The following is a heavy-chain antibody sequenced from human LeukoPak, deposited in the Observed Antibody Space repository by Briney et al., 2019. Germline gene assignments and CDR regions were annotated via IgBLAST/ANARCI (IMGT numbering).Heavy chain of an antibody. CDR2: IYHTGSA. CDR3: ARDPRWLTPDCTSTSCYENYFDP. V-gene: IGHV4-38-2*02. CDR1: GYSISSGYQ. Sequence: SETLSLTCVVSGYSISSGYQWAWIRQSPGKGLEWIGSIYHTGSAHYNPSLQSRVTISVDTSSNQFSLRLNSVTAADTAVYYCARDPRWLTPDCTSTSCYENYFDPWGQGTLVTVSS. J-gene: IGHJ5*02. D-gene: IGHD2-2*01.